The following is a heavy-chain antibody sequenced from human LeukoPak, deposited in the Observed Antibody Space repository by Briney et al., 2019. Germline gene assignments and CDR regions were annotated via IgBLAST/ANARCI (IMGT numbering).Heavy chain of an antibody. CDR2: IKRDGSEK. CDR1: GCIFNNYW. J-gene: IGHJ6*02. D-gene: IGHD3-10*01. Sequence: GGSLRLSCATSGCIFNNYWMSWVRQPPGKGLEWVANIKRDGSEKYYVDSVKGRFTISRDNSKNTLYLQMNSLRAEDTAVYYCAKDHFYGSGRHGMDVWGQGTTVTVSS. V-gene: IGHV3-7*01. CDR3: AKDHFYGSGRHGMDV.